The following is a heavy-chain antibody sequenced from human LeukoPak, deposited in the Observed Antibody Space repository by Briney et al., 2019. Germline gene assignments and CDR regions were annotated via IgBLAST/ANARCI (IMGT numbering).Heavy chain of an antibody. D-gene: IGHD2-15*01. CDR3: ARLCCTGGSCYSWFDY. J-gene: IGHJ4*02. CDR2: INPNNGGT. V-gene: IGHV1-2*02. Sequence: ASVKVSCKASGYTFTDHFMHWVRQAPGQGLEWMAWINPNNGGTSYAQQFQGRVTMTRDTSISTVYMELSRLRSDYTAVYYCARLCCTGGSCYSWFDYWGQGTLVTVSA. CDR1: GYTFTDHF.